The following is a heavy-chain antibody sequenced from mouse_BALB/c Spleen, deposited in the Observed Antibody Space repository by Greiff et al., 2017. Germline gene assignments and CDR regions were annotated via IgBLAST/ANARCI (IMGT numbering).Heavy chain of an antibody. CDR1: GYTFSSYW. J-gene: IGHJ4*01. CDR3: ARYGRRGNAMDY. D-gene: IGHD1-1*01. CDR2: ILPGSGST. V-gene: IGHV1-9*01. Sequence: QVQLKESGAELMKPGASVKISCKATGYTFSSYWIEWVKQRPGHGLEWIGEILPGSGSTNYNEKFKGKATFTADTSSNTAYMQLSSLTSEDSAVYYCARYGRRGNAMDYWGQGTSVTVSS.